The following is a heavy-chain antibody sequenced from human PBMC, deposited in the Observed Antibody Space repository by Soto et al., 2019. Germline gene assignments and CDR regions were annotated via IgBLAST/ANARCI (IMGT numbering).Heavy chain of an antibody. J-gene: IGHJ6*02. D-gene: IGHD3-3*02. CDR1: GYMFTSSW. CDR2: IDPSDSYT. CDR3: ARRMTPHSIALLATDG. V-gene: IGHV5-10-1*01. Sequence: GESLKISCKGSGYMFTSSWISWVRQMPGKGLEWMGKIDPSDSYTNYSPSFQGHVSISADRSISTVYLQWSSLKASDTAMYYCARRMTPHSIALLATDGWGQGPTVTVS.